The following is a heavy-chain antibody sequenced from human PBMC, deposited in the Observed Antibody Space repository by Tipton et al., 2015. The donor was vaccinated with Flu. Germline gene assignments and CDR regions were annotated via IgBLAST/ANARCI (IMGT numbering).Heavy chain of an antibody. V-gene: IGHV3-21*01. CDR3: ARDRALDYYYYMDV. J-gene: IGHJ6*03. CDR2: ISSSSSYI. CDR1: GFTFSNAW. Sequence: SLRLSCAASGFTFSNAWMSWVRQAPGKGLEWVSSISSSSSYIYYADSVKGRFTISRDNAKNSLYLQMNSLRAEDTAVYYCARDRALDYYYYMDVWGKGTTVTVSS.